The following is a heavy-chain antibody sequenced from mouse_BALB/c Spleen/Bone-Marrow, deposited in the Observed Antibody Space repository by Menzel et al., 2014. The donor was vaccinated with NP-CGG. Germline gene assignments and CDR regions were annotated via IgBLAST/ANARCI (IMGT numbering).Heavy chain of an antibody. CDR3: ARYDGYFDY. V-gene: IGHV1-54*01. D-gene: IGHD2-3*01. CDR2: ISPGSGST. CDR1: GYAFTDYL. Sequence: VQRVESGAELVRPGTSVKVSCKASGYAFTDYLMEWLKQRPGQGLEWIGVISPGSGSTNYNEKFKDKATLTADKSSSTAYMQLSSLTSGDSAVYFCARYDGYFDYWGQGTILTVSS. J-gene: IGHJ2*01.